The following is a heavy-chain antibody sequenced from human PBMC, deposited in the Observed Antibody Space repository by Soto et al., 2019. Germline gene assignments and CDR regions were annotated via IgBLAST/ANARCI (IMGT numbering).Heavy chain of an antibody. CDR2: ISGDNGQT. CDR1: GYTFTSYG. J-gene: IGHJ6*02. Sequence: QVQVVQSGPEVKKPGASVMVSCKASGYTFTSYGISWVRQAPGQGLEWMGWISGDNGQTTYGQKFRGRVTITTDTSTSTAYMELRSLRSDDTGXYYXARXGRXXXXXXXXXAXDXWGQGTTVTVSS. V-gene: IGHV1-18*01. CDR3: ARXGRXXXXXXXXXAXDX.